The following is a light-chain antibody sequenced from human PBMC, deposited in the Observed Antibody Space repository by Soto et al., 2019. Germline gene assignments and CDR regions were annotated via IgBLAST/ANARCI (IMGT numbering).Light chain of an antibody. Sequence: DIVLTQSPGTLSLSPGERATLSCRASQSVRSGSFAWYQQKPGEAHRLLIVGASSRATGIPDSVSGGGSGTDCTLTISRLEPEDFALYYCHQYDNSPRTFGGGTKVEIK. CDR1: QSVRSGS. CDR2: GAS. CDR3: HQYDNSPRT. J-gene: IGKJ4*01. V-gene: IGKV3-20*01.